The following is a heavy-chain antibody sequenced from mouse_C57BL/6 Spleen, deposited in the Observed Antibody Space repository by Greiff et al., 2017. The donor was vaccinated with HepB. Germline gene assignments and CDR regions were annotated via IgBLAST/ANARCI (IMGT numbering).Heavy chain of an antibody. CDR2: IYPGSGNT. CDR1: GYTFTDYY. CDR3: AREGAFGYGAWFAY. Sequence: VMLVESGAELVRPGASVKLSCKASGYTFTDYYINWVKQRPGQGLEWIARIYPGSGNTYYNEKFKGKATLTAEKSSSTAYMQLSSLTSEDSAVYFCAREGAFGYGAWFAYWGQGTLVTVSA. J-gene: IGHJ3*01. V-gene: IGHV1-76*01. D-gene: IGHD2-2*01.